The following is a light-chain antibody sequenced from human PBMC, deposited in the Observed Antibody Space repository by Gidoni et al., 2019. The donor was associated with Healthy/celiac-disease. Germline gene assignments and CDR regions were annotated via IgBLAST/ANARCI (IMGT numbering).Light chain of an antibody. J-gene: IGKJ1*01. CDR1: QSISSY. V-gene: IGKV1-39*01. Sequence: DIQMTQSPSSLSASVGDRVTITCRASQSISSYLNWYQPKPGKAPKLLIYAASSLQSGVPSRFSGSGSVTDFTLTISSLQPEDFATYYCQQSYSTPHTFGQGTKVEIK. CDR3: QQSYSTPHT. CDR2: AAS.